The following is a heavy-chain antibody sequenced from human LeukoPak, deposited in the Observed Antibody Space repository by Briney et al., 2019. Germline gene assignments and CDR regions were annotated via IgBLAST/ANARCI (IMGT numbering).Heavy chain of an antibody. V-gene: IGHV1-18*01. CDR2: INTYNGNT. D-gene: IGHD6-19*01. CDR1: GYTFTSYG. J-gene: IGHJ4*02. Sequence: ASVKVSCQASGYTFTSYGITWVRQAPGQGPEWMGWINTYNGNTNYIQRLQGRVTMTTDTSTSTAYMELRSLGSDDTAVYYCARNSHGYSSGWLQFNFDYWGRGTLVTVSS. CDR3: ARNSHGYSSGWLQFNFDY.